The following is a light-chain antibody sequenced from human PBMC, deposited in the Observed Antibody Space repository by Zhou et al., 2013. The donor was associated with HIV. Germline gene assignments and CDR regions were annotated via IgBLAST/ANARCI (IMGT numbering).Light chain of an antibody. J-gene: IGKJ2*01. CDR1: QSVSSY. Sequence: PGERATLSCRASQSVSSYLAWYQQKPGQAPRLLIYDASNRATGIPARFSGSGSVTDFTLTISSLQPEDFAVYYCQQRRNWPVTFGQGTKLEI. CDR2: DAS. CDR3: QQRRNWPVT. V-gene: IGKV3-11*01.